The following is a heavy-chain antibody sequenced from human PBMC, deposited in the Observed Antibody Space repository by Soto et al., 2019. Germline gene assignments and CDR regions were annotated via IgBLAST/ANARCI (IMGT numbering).Heavy chain of an antibody. Sequence: QVQLVESGGGVVQPGRSLRLSCAASGFTFSTYGMHWVRQAPGKGLEWVAVISYDGRNKYYTESVTGRFTVSRDNSKNTLYLQMDSLRGEDTAVYYCAKEKGKSGYTYSSSTFDSWGLGRLVAVSS. V-gene: IGHV3-30*18. J-gene: IGHJ4*02. D-gene: IGHD5-18*01. CDR3: AKEKGKSGYTYSSSTFDS. CDR2: ISYDGRNK. CDR1: GFTFSTYG.